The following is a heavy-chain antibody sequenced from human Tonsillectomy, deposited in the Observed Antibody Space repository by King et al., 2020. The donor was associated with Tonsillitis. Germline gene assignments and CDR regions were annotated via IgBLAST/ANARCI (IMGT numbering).Heavy chain of an antibody. CDR3: ARLSQTAMVKSYYYYMDV. J-gene: IGHJ6*03. D-gene: IGHD5-18*01. CDR2: INHSGST. Sequence: VQLQQWGAGLLKPSETLSLTCAVYGGSFSGYYWSWIRQPPGKGLEWIGEINHSGSTNYTPSLKSRVTISVDTSKNQFSLKLSSVTAADTAVYYCARLSQTAMVKSYYYYMDVWGKGTTVTVSS. V-gene: IGHV4-34*01. CDR1: GGSFSGYY.